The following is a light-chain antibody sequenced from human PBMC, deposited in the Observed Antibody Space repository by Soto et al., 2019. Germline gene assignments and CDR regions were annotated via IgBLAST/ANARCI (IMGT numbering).Light chain of an antibody. Sequence: QSVLTQPASVSGFPGQSITFSCTGTSSDVGGYNYVSWYQQHPGKAPKLMIYDVSNRPSGVSNRFSGSKSGNTASLTISGLQAEDEADYYCSSYISSTTLVVFGGGTKVTVL. CDR2: DVS. J-gene: IGLJ2*01. CDR1: SSDVGGYNY. V-gene: IGLV2-14*03. CDR3: SSYISSTTLVV.